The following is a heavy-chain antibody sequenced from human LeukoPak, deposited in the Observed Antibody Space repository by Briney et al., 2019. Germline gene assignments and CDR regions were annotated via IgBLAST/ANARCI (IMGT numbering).Heavy chain of an antibody. D-gene: IGHD3-10*01. V-gene: IGHV4-34*11. Sequence: SETLSLTCAVYGGSFSGYYWSWIRQPPGKGLEWIGYIYYSGSTNSNPSLKSRVTISVDTSKNQFSLNLSSVTAADTAVYYCARYASGSYLDLWGQGTLVTVSS. CDR1: GGSFSGYY. CDR3: ARYASGSYLDL. J-gene: IGHJ4*02. CDR2: IYYSGST.